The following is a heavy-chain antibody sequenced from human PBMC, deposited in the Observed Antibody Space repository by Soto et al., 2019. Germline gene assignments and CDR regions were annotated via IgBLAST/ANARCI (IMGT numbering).Heavy chain of an antibody. Sequence: ASVKVSWKASGYTFTSYAMHWVRQAPGQRLEWMGWINAGNGNTKYSQKFQGRVTITRDTSASTAYMELSSLRSEDTAVYYCARRTIMYCTNGVCYPDYYYYGMDVWGQGTTVTVSS. CDR3: ARRTIMYCTNGVCYPDYYYYGMDV. V-gene: IGHV1-3*01. CDR2: INAGNGNT. D-gene: IGHD2-8*01. CDR1: GYTFTSYA. J-gene: IGHJ6*02.